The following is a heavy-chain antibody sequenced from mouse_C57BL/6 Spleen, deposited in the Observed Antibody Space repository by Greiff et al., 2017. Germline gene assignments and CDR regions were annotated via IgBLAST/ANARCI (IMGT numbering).Heavy chain of an antibody. V-gene: IGHV1-55*01. J-gene: IGHJ3*01. CDR1: GYTFTSYW. CDR2: IYPGSGST. D-gene: IGHD3-1*01. CDR3: ARRGYEAWFAY. Sequence: VQLQQPGAELVKPGASVKMSCKASGYTFTSYWITWVKQRPGQGLEWSGDIYPGSGSTNYNEKFKSKATLTVDTSYSTAYMQLSSLTSEDSAVYYCARRGYEAWFAYWGQGTLVTVSA.